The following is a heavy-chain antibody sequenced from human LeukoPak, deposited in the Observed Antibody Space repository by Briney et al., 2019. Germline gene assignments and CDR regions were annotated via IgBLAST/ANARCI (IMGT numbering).Heavy chain of an antibody. D-gene: IGHD6-6*01. CDR3: ARLPYDSSSGRLIRTTYNWFDP. CDR1: GYSFTSYW. J-gene: IGHJ5*02. Sequence: GESLKISCKGSGYSFTSYWIGWVRQMPGKGLEWMGIIYPGDSDTRYSPSFQGQVTISADKSISTAYLQWSSLKASDTAMYYCARLPYDSSSGRLIRTTYNWFDPWGQEPWSPSPQ. CDR2: IYPGDSDT. V-gene: IGHV5-51*01.